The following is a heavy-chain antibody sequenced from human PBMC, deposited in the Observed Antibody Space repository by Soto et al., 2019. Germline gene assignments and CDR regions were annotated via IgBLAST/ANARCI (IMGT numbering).Heavy chain of an antibody. CDR2: INPNSGGT. CDR3: ARVGANKYYDFWSGYLQPFGY. J-gene: IGHJ4*02. V-gene: IGHV1-2*02. Sequence: ASVKVSCKASGYTFTGYYMHWVRQAPGQGLEWMGWINPNSGGTNYAQKFQGRVTMTRDTSTSTAYMELSRLRSDDTAVYFCARVGANKYYDFWSGYLQPFGYWGQGTLVTVSS. D-gene: IGHD3-3*01. CDR1: GYTFTGYY.